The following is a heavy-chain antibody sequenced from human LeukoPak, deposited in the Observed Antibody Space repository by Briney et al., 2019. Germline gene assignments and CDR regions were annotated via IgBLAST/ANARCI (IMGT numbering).Heavy chain of an antibody. Sequence: PGGSLRLSCAASGFNFSDHYMSWVRQTPGRPLEWVSYISGSGATPHHADSVKGRFTISRDNAKNSLSLQMNSLRAEDTALYYCARALYGSSGYYDYWGQGILVTVSS. CDR1: GFNFSDHY. CDR3: ARALYGSSGYYDY. V-gene: IGHV3-11*01. D-gene: IGHD3-22*01. CDR2: ISGSGATP. J-gene: IGHJ4*02.